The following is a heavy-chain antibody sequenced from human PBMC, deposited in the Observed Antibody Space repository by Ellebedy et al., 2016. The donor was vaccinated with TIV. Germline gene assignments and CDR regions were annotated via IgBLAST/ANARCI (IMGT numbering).Heavy chain of an antibody. J-gene: IGHJ3*02. V-gene: IGHV3-23*01. CDR3: AKGERSCSGSGCYYAFDI. D-gene: IGHD2-15*01. Sequence: GGSLRLXXAASGFTFSSYAMSWVRQAPGKGLEWASTISGSGGNTYSADSVKGRFTISRENSKNTLYLQMNSLRAEDTAVYFCAKGERSCSGSGCYYAFDIWGQGTMVTVSS. CDR1: GFTFSSYA. CDR2: ISGSGGNT.